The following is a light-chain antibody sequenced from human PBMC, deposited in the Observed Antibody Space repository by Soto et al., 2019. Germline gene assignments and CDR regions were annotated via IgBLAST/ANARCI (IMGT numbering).Light chain of an antibody. CDR3: QQYGTSEII. V-gene: IGKV3-20*01. CDR2: DTS. CDR1: QSVSNF. J-gene: IGKJ5*01. Sequence: EVVLTQSPATLSLSPGERATLSCRASQSVSNFLAWYQQKPGQAPRLLIYDTSSRVTGIPDRFSGSGSGTDFTLTISRLEPEDFAVFYCQQYGTSEIIFGQGTRLEIK.